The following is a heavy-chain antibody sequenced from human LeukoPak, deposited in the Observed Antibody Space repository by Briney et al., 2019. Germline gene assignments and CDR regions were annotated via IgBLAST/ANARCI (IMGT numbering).Heavy chain of an antibody. CDR2: IIPTFGTA. CDR3: AFRGVVVPAASHDY. V-gene: IGHV1-69*05. D-gene: IGHD2-2*01. J-gene: IGHJ4*02. CDR1: AGTFITYS. Sequence: SVMVSCNAAAGTFITYSSSGVRQAPGQGRQGMGGIIPTFGTATYTQKFQGRVTITTDASTSTAYMELSSLRSEDTAVYYCAFRGVVVPAASHDYWGQGTLVTVSS.